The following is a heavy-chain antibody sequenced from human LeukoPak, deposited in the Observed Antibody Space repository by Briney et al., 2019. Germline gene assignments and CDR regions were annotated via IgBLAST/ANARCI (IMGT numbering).Heavy chain of an antibody. CDR3: ARTDSYYDSSGYWHYYFDY. J-gene: IGHJ4*02. CDR2: IYSSGST. D-gene: IGHD3-22*01. Sequence: SETLSLTCTVSGGSISSYYWSWIRQPPGKELKWIGYIYSSGSTNYNPSLKSRVTISVDTSKNQFSLKLSSVTAADTAVYYCARTDSYYDSSGYWHYYFDYWGQGTLVTVSS. V-gene: IGHV4-59*01. CDR1: GGSISSYY.